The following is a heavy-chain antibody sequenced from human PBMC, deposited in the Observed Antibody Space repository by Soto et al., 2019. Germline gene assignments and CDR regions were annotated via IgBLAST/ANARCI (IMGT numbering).Heavy chain of an antibody. CDR1: GGSISSGDYY. D-gene: IGHD3-22*01. CDR2: IYYSGST. V-gene: IGHV4-30-4*01. J-gene: IGHJ3*02. Sequence: PSETLSLTCTVSGGSISSGDYYWSWIRQPPGKGPEWIGYIYYSGSTYYNPSLKSRVTISVDTSKNQFSLKLSSVTAADTAVYYCARDAYYDSSGYYQGNDAFDIWGQGTMVTVSS. CDR3: ARDAYYDSSGYYQGNDAFDI.